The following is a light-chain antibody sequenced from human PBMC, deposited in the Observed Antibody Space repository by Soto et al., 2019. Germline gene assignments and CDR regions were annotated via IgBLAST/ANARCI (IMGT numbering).Light chain of an antibody. CDR1: QSINSR. V-gene: IGKV1-5*03. Sequence: DIQMTQSPPTLSASVGDRVTITCRASQSINSRLDWYQQKPGKAPKLLISKASTLETGVPSRFSGSGSGTEYTIIIASLHPDVSANYYYQKYDTYPETFAQGTKLEIK. J-gene: IGKJ2*01. CDR3: QKYDTYPET. CDR2: KAS.